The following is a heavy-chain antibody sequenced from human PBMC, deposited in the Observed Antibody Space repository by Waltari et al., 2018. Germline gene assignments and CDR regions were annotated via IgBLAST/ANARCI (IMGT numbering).Heavy chain of an antibody. D-gene: IGHD1-7*01. CDR1: GFTFSSYN. J-gene: IGHJ4*02. Sequence: EVQLVESGGGWVQPGGSLRLSCAASGFTFSSYNMNWVRQAPGKGLEWISDISSGSVTLYYADSVKGRFTISRDNAKNSLFLQISGLRAEDTAVYYCARGRTGTDFDYWGQGTLVTVSS. CDR2: ISSGSVTL. CDR3: ARGRTGTDFDY. V-gene: IGHV3-48*04.